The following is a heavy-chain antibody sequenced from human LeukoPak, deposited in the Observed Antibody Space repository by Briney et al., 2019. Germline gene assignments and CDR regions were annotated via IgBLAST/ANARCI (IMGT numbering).Heavy chain of an antibody. Sequence: GASVKVSCKASGYTFTGYYMHWVRQAPGQGLEWMGWINPNSGGANYAQKFQGRVTVTRDTSISTAYMELSRLRSDDTAVYYCARGSGWYSSVGYFDYWGQGTLVTVSS. J-gene: IGHJ4*02. CDR2: INPNSGGA. CDR3: ARGSGWYSSVGYFDY. D-gene: IGHD6-19*01. V-gene: IGHV1-2*02. CDR1: GYTFTGYY.